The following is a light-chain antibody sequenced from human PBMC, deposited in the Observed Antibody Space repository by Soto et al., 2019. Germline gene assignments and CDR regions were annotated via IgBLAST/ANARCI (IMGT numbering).Light chain of an antibody. CDR2: EVS. V-gene: IGLV2-8*01. CDR1: SSDVGKYDY. J-gene: IGLJ1*01. Sequence: QSALTQPPSASGSPGQSVTISCTGTSSDVGKYDYVSWFQHHPGKAPKLIIYEVSKRPSGVPDRFSGSKSGSTASLTVSGLQTEDEADYYCSYYTSATILFGTGTKVTVL. CDR3: SYYTSATIL.